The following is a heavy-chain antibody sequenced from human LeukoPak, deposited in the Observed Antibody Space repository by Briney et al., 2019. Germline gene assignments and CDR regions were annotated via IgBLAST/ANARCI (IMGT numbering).Heavy chain of an antibody. J-gene: IGHJ4*02. CDR3: ARLHCGGDCYSPIWDY. D-gene: IGHD2-21*02. CDR1: GGSISSSNW. CDR2: IYHSGST. V-gene: IGHV4-4*02. Sequence: SETLSLTCAVSGGSISSSNWWSWVRQPPGKGLEWIGEIYHSGSTNYNPSLKSRVTISVDKSKNQFSLELSSVTAADTAVYYCARLHCGGDCYSPIWDYWGQGTLVTVSS.